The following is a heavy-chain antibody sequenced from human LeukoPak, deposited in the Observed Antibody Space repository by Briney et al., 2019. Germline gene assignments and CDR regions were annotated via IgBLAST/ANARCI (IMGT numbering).Heavy chain of an antibody. V-gene: IGHV4-39*01. CDR3: ARVSVVGATPVAFDI. CDR2: IYYSGST. D-gene: IGHD1-26*01. J-gene: IGHJ3*02. CDR1: GGSISSSSYY. Sequence: SETLSLTCTVSGGSISSSSYYWGWIRQPPGKGLEWIGSIYYSGSTYYNPSLKSRVTISVDTSKNQFSLKLSSVTAADTAVYYCARVSVVGATPVAFDIWGQGTMVTVSS.